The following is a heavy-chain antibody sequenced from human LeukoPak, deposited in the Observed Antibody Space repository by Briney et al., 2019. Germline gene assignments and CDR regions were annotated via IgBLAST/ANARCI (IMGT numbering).Heavy chain of an antibody. J-gene: IGHJ4*02. CDR2: ISSSSSYI. V-gene: IGHV3-21*01. D-gene: IGHD3-10*01. CDR1: GFTFSSYS. Sequence: PGGSLRLSCAASGFTFSSYSMNWVRQAPGKGLEWVSSISSSSSYIYYADSVKGRLTISRDNAKNSLYLQMNSLRAEDTAVYYCASPPAYGSGSYYMIYWGQGTLVTVSS. CDR3: ASPPAYGSGSYYMIY.